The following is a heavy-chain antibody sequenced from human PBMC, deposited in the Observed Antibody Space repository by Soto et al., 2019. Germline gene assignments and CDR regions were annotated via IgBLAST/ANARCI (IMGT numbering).Heavy chain of an antibody. CDR2: ISTYNGNT. V-gene: IGHV1-18*01. D-gene: IGHD4-17*01. Sequence: ASVKVSCKASGYSFTTSGITWVRQAPGQGLEGMGWISTYNGNTNYAQKLQDRVTLTTDTSTSTAYMELRSLRSDDTAVYYCARRLYGYYDYWGKGTLVTVSS. J-gene: IGHJ4*02. CDR3: ARRLYGYYDY. CDR1: GYSFTTSG.